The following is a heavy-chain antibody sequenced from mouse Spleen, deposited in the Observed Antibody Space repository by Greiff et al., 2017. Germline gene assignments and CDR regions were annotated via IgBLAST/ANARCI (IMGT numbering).Heavy chain of an antibody. CDR2: FHPYNDDT. V-gene: IGHV1-47*01. J-gene: IGHJ4*01. Sequence: VKLMESGAELVKPGASVKMSCKASGYTFTTYPIEWMKQNHGKSLEWIGNFHPYNDDTKYNEKFKGKATLTVEKSSSTVYLGLSRLTSDDSAVYYCATYSSGYTLDYWGQGTSVTVSS. CDR1: GYTFTTYP. CDR3: ATYSSGYTLDY. D-gene: IGHD3-2*02.